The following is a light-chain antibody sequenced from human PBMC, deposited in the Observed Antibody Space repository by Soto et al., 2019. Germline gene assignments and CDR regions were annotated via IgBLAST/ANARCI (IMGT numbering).Light chain of an antibody. CDR1: SSDVGGYNY. V-gene: IGLV2-14*01. Sequence: QSALTQPASVSGSPGQSITISCTGTSSDVGGYNYVSWYQQHPGKAPKLMIYDVSNRPAGVSNRFSGSKSGNTASLTISGLQADDEADYYCSSYARTVTLVFGGGTKLTVL. J-gene: IGLJ2*01. CDR2: DVS. CDR3: SSYARTVTLV.